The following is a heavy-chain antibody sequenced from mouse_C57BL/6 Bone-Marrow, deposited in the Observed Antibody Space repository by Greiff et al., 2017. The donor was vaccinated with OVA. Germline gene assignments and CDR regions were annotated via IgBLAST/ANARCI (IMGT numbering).Heavy chain of an antibody. J-gene: IGHJ3*01. Sequence: EVQLVESGPELVKPGASVKIPCKASGYTFTDYNMDWVKQSHGKSLEWIGDINPNNGGTIYNQKFKGKATLTVDKSSSTAYMELRSLTSEDTAVYYCARWDTTVRGSFAYWGQGTLVTVSA. CDR1: GYTFTDYN. CDR3: ARWDTTVRGSFAY. CDR2: INPNNGGT. D-gene: IGHD1-1*01. V-gene: IGHV1-18*01.